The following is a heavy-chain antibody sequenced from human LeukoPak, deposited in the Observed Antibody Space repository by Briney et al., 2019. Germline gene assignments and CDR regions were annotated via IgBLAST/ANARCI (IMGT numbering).Heavy chain of an antibody. CDR3: ARLRGGHITMIDDELDY. Sequence: GASVKVSCKASGYTFTSYGISWVRQAPGQGLEWMGWISAYNGNTNYAQKLQGRVTMTTDTSTSTAYMELRSLRSDDTAVYYCARLRGGHITMIDDELDYWGQGTLVTVSS. CDR1: GYTFTSYG. D-gene: IGHD3-22*01. CDR2: ISAYNGNT. J-gene: IGHJ4*02. V-gene: IGHV1-18*01.